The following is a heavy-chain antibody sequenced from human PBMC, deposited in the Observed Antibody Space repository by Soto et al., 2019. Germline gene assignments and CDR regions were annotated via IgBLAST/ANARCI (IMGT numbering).Heavy chain of an antibody. CDR1: GYTFTSYG. V-gene: IGHV1-18*01. Sequence: QVHLVQSGAEVKNPGASVKVPCNCSGYTFTSYGITWERQAPGQGLEWMGWISAHDGNTDYGQKVQARVTVTRDTSTSTAYMELRSLRSDDTAVYYCARGRYGDYWGQGALVTVSS. CDR3: ARGRYGDY. J-gene: IGHJ4*02. D-gene: IGHD1-1*01. CDR2: ISAHDGNT.